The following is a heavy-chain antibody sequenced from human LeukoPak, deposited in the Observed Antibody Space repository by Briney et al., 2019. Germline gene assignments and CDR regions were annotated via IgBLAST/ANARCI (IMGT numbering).Heavy chain of an antibody. J-gene: IGHJ4*02. V-gene: IGHV4-34*01. CDR1: GGSFSGYY. CDR2: INHSGST. Sequence: SETLSLTCAVYGGSFSGYYWSWIRQPPGKGLEWIGEINHSGSTNYNPSLKSRVTISVDTSKNQFSLKLSSVTAADTAVYYCARGSAGIAAAGTFDFDYWGQGTLVTVSS. CDR3: ARGSAGIAAAGTFDFDY. D-gene: IGHD6-13*01.